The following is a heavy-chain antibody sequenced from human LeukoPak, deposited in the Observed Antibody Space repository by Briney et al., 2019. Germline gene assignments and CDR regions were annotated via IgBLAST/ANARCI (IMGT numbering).Heavy chain of an antibody. D-gene: IGHD5-12*01. CDR3: ARERRYGGSGYYFDS. V-gene: IGHV4-59*01. CDR2: IYYSGST. J-gene: IGHJ4*02. CDR1: GCTISSYY. Sequence: WETLSLTCTVSGCTISSYYWNWIRQPPGKGLEWIGYIYYSGSTNYNPSLESRVSISVDTSKNQFSLKLSLVTAADTAVYYCARERRYGGSGYYFDSWGQGTLVSVSS.